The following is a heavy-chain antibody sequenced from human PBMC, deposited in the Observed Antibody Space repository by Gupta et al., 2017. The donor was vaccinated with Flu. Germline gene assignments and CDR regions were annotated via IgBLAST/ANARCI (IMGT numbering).Heavy chain of an antibody. CDR2: ITSTDGAM. D-gene: IGHD2-15*01. CDR3: AAEGQYCRGTTCYLQRSYSFDY. V-gene: IGHV3-11*01. J-gene: IGHJ4*02. Sequence: QVHLVESGGALVKPGGSLTLSCADSGFNFSDYYLNLIRQASGKGLEWISYITSTDGAMYADSVKGRFIVSWDSAKKSLYLQMNSLRPEDTAVYFWAAEGQYCRGTTCYLQRSYSFDYWGQGTLVTVSS. CDR1: GFNFSDYY.